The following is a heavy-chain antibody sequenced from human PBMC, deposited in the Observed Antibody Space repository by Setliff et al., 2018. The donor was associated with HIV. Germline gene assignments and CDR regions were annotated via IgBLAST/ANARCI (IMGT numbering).Heavy chain of an antibody. D-gene: IGHD3-10*01. Sequence: PSETLSLTCSVSGGSTTGYHWNWIRPPAGKGLEWIGRMYYTGNTDYNTSLKSRVIMSIDTSKDQFSLNLNSLTAADTAVYFCALSIYGSRTYPLDICGQGILVTVSS. J-gene: IGHJ4*02. CDR1: GGSTTGYH. V-gene: IGHV4-4*07. CDR3: ALSIYGSRTYPLDI. CDR2: MYYTGNT.